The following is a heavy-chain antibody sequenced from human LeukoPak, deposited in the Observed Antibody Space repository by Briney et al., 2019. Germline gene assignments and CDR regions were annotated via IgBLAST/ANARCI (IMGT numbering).Heavy chain of an antibody. Sequence: GGSLRLSCAASGFTFSSYAMHWVRQAPGKGLEWVAVISYDGSNKYYADSVKGRFTISRDNSKNTPYLQMNSLRAEDTAVYYCARDKAMVRGAVDYWGQGTLVTVSS. D-gene: IGHD3-10*01. CDR3: ARDKAMVRGAVDY. CDR1: GFTFSSYA. CDR2: ISYDGSNK. V-gene: IGHV3-30*04. J-gene: IGHJ4*02.